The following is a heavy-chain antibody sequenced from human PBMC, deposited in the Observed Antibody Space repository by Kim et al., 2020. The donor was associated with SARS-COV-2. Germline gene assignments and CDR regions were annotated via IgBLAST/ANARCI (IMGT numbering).Heavy chain of an antibody. CDR2: IYYSGST. CDR1: GGSISSYY. V-gene: IGHV4-59*13. J-gene: IGHJ3*02. CDR3: ARTEWLYDAFDI. D-gene: IGHD3-3*01. Sequence: SETLSLTCTVSGGSISSYYWSWIRQPPGKGLEWIGYIYYSGSTNYNPSLKSRVTISVDTSKNQFSLKLSSVTAADTAVYYCARTEWLYDAFDIWGQGTMVTVSS.